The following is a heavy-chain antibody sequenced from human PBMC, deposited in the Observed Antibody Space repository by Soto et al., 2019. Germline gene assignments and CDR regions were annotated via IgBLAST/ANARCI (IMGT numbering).Heavy chain of an antibody. CDR1: GYTFTNYD. CDR3: ARYLDDTGFGGHSIIQEY. D-gene: IGHD3-10*01. V-gene: IGHV1-3*01. CDR2: INAGNGNT. J-gene: IGHJ4*02. Sequence: ASVKVSCKASGYTFTNYDMHWVRQAPGQRLEWMGWINAGNGNTKYSQKFQGRVTITRDTSASTAYMELSSLRSEDTAVYYCARYLDDTGFGGHSIIQEYWSQGTLDPVSS.